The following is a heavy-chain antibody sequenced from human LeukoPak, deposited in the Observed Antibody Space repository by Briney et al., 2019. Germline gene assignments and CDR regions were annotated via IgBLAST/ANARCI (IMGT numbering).Heavy chain of an antibody. CDR2: ITYDGSSE. J-gene: IGHJ4*02. CDR1: GFTFGNCG. V-gene: IGHV3-30*02. CDR3: ARELAGHYYGSGSSFDY. Sequence: GGSLRLSCAASGFTFGNCGMHWVRQAPGRGLEWVAFITYDGSSEYYVDSVRGRLTISRDNSKNTLYLQMNSLRAEDTAVYYCARELAGHYYGSGSSFDYWGQGTLVTVSS. D-gene: IGHD3-10*01.